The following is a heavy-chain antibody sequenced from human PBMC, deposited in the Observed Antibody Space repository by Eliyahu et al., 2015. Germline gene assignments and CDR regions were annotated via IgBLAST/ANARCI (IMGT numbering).Heavy chain of an antibody. CDR1: GXXIXXSSXY. J-gene: IGHJ5*02. V-gene: IGHV4-39*01. CDR3: ARHGSSWYNWFDP. CDR2: IYYSGST. Sequence: QLQLQESGPGLVKPSETLSLTCTVSGXXIXXSSXYWGWXRPPPGKGLEXIGSIYYSGSTYYNPSLKSRVTISVDTSKNQFSLKLSSVTAADTAVYYCARHGSSWYNWFDPWGQGTLVTVSS. D-gene: IGHD6-13*01.